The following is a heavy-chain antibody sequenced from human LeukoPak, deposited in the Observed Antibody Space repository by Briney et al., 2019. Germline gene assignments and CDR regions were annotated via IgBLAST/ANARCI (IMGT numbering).Heavy chain of an antibody. J-gene: IGHJ4*02. D-gene: IGHD4-11*01. CDR2: ISGSGGST. CDR3: AKVPGQNTVIPDY. Sequence: GGSLRLSSAASGFTLSSYAMSWVRQAPWKGLEWVSAISGSGGSTYYAGSVKGRFTISRDNSKNTLYLQMNSLRAEDTAVYYCAKVPGQNTVIPDYWGQGTLVTVSS. V-gene: IGHV3-23*01. CDR1: GFTLSSYA.